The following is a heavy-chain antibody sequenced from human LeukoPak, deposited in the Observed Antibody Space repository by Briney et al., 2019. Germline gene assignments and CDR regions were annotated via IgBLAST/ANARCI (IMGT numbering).Heavy chain of an antibody. CDR1: GFTVSSNY. CDR2: IYSGGST. CDR3: AKRLLAAAGTSKSTVDY. Sequence: GGSLRLSCAASGFTVSSNYMSWVRQAPGKGLEWVSVIYSGGSTYYADSVKGRFTISRDNSKNTLYLQMNSLRAEDTAVYYCAKRLLAAAGTSKSTVDYWGQGTLVTVSS. D-gene: IGHD6-13*01. V-gene: IGHV3-53*01. J-gene: IGHJ4*02.